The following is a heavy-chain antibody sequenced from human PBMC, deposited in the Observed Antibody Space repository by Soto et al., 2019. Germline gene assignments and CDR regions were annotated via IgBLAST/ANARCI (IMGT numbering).Heavy chain of an antibody. CDR3: CTTHYYGSGSYYNAGMDV. Sequence: EVQLVESGGGLVKPGGSLRLSCAASGFTFSVPWMTWVRQAPGKGLEWVGRIKSKTDDGSTDYAAPVKGRFTISRDDSKNMLFLQMNNLKTEDTAVYYCCTTHYYGSGSYYNAGMDVWGKGTTVTVSS. CDR1: GFTFSVPW. J-gene: IGHJ6*03. V-gene: IGHV3-15*01. D-gene: IGHD3-10*01. CDR2: IKSKTDDGST.